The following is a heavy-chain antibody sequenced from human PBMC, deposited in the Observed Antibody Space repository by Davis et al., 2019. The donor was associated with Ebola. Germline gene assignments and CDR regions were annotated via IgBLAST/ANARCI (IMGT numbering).Heavy chain of an antibody. CDR3: ARRVGDLWNDY. CDR1: GGSISSSSYY. CDR2: IYYSGST. D-gene: IGHD2-21*01. Sequence: PSETLSLTCTVSGGSISSSSYYWGWIRQPPGKGLEWIGSIYYSGSTYYNPSLKSRVTISVDTSKNQFSLKLSSVTAADTAVYYCARRVGDLWNDYWGQGTLVTVSS. J-gene: IGHJ4*02. V-gene: IGHV4-39*01.